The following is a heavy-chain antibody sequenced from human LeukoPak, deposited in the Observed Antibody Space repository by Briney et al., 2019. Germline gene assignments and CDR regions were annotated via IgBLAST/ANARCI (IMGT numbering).Heavy chain of an antibody. J-gene: IGHJ6*03. CDR1: GGTFSSYA. CDR2: IIPIFGLA. CDR3: AREGVNCTGGAYPLRFFYMDV. D-gene: IGHD2-8*02. V-gene: IGHV1-69*10. Sequence: GASVKVSCKASGGTFSSYAISWVRQAPGQGLEWMGGIIPIFGLADYAQKFQGRVTITADKSTSTAHMELSSLRSEDTAVYYCAREGVNCTGGAYPLRFFYMDVWGKGTTVTVSS.